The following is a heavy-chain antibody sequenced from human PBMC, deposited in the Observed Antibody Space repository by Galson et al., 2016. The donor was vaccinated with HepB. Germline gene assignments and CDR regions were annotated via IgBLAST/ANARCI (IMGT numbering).Heavy chain of an antibody. CDR2: ILPMTDSV. CDR3: ASAYCIEYRKTRSEDAFET. J-gene: IGHJ3*02. CDR1: GGTFNKFA. Sequence: SVKVSCKASGGTFNKFAITWVRQAPGQGLEWMGGILPMTDSVDYAHTPQGRVTITADKSTSTAYKELSSLRSEDTAVYNCASAYCIEYRKTRSEDAFETWGQGTMVTVSS. D-gene: IGHD2/OR15-2a*01. V-gene: IGHV1-69*10.